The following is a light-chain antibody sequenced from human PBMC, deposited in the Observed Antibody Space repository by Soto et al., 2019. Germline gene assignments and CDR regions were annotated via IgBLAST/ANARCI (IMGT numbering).Light chain of an antibody. V-gene: IGKV3-20*01. Sequence: EIVLTRSPGTLSLSPGERATLSCRASLSVTSSYLAWYQQKPGQAPRLLIYGASSRATGIPDRFSGSGSGTDFTLTISRLEPEDFAVYYCQQYGSSPRTFGQGTKVDIK. CDR1: LSVTSSY. J-gene: IGKJ1*01. CDR2: GAS. CDR3: QQYGSSPRT.